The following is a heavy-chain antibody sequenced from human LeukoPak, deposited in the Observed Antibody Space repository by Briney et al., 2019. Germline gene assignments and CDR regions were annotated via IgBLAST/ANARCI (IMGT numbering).Heavy chain of an antibody. V-gene: IGHV3-7*01. CDR2: IKQDGSEK. CDR3: ARGAGYCSSTSCYTDYYYYYYMDV. CDR1: GFTFSSYW. Sequence: PGGSLRLSCAASGFTFSSYWMSWVRQAPGKGLEWVANIKQDGSEKYYVDSVKGRFTISRDNAKNSLYLQMNSLRAEDTAVYYCARGAGYCSSTSCYTDYYYYYYMDVWGKGTTVTVSS. D-gene: IGHD2-2*02. J-gene: IGHJ6*03.